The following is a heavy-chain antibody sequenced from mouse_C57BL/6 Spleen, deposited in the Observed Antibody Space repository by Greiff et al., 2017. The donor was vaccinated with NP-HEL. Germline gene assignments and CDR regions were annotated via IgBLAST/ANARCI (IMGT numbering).Heavy chain of an antibody. CDR1: GFTFSDYY. V-gene: IGHV5-16*01. Sequence: EVNVVESEGGLVQPGSSMKLSCTASGFTFSDYYMAWVRQVPEKGLEWVANINYDGSSTYYLDSLKSRFIISRDNAKNILYLQMSSLKSEDTATYYCARGRGYFDVWGTGTTVTVSS. CDR2: INYDGSST. CDR3: ARGRGYFDV. J-gene: IGHJ1*03. D-gene: IGHD3-1*01.